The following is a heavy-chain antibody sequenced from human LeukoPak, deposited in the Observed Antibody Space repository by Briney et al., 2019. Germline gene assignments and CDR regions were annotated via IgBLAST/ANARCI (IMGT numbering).Heavy chain of an antibody. J-gene: IGHJ4*02. CDR2: IKKDGSEK. CDR3: ARGPAGTFFRYFDY. CDR1: GFTFSSYW. D-gene: IGHD6-13*01. Sequence: GGSLRLSCAASGFTFSSYWMSWVRQAPGKGREWVANIKKDGSEKYYGDSVKGRFTISRHSAKNSLYLQMNSLKAEDTAVYYCARGPAGTFFRYFDYWGQGTLVTVSS. V-gene: IGHV3-7*01.